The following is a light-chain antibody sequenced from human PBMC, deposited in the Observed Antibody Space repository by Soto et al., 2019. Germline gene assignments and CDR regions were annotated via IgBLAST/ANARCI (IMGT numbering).Light chain of an antibody. J-gene: IGLJ3*02. V-gene: IGLV1-40*01. Sequence: QAVVTQPPSVSGAPGQRVTISCTGSSSNIGTSNIGAGYDVHWYQQHPGTAPKLLIYRNNNRPSGVPDRFSASKSGTSATLAITGLQAEDEADYYCQSYDSSLSGAVFGGGTKVTVL. CDR3: QSYDSSLSGAV. CDR1: SSNIGTSNIGAGYD. CDR2: RNN.